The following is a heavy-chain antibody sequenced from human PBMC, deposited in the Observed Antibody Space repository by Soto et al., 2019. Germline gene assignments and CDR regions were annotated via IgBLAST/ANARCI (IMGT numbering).Heavy chain of an antibody. J-gene: IGHJ5*02. CDR2: INAGNGAT. CDR1: GYTFTSYP. Sequence: QVQLVQSGPEEKKPGASVKVSCKASGYTFTSYPLNWLRQAPGQRPEWMGWINAGNGATKYSQKFQGRVSITRDTSASTTYMQLSRLRFDDTAVYYCATDRGGYCSGGSCSEAWFDPWVQGTLVTVSS. V-gene: IGHV1-3*05. CDR3: ATDRGGYCSGGSCSEAWFDP. D-gene: IGHD2-15*01.